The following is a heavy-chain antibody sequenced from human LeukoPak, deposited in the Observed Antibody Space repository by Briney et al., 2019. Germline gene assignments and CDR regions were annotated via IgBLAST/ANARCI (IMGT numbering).Heavy chain of an antibody. V-gene: IGHV4-59*01. J-gene: IGHJ4*02. D-gene: IGHD3-9*01. CDR2: IYYSGST. Sequence: SETLSLTCTVSGGSISSYYWSWIRQPPGKGLGWIGYIYYSGSTNYNSSLKSRVTISVDTSKNQFSLKLSSVTAADTAVYYCARIRGYDILTGLGFDYWGQGTLVTVSS. CDR1: GGSISSYY. CDR3: ARIRGYDILTGLGFDY.